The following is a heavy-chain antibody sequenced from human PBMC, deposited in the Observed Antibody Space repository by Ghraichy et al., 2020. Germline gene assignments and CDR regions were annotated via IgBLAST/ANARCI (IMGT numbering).Heavy chain of an antibody. CDR3: ARAVGYCSSTSCYTALDY. CDR1: GGSISSYY. CDR2: IYTSGST. D-gene: IGHD2-2*02. Sequence: SETLSLTCTVSGGSISSYYWSWIRQPAGKGLEWIGRIYTSGSTNYNPSLKSRVTMSVDTSKNQFSLKLSSVTAADTAVYYCARAVGYCSSTSCYTALDYWGQGTLVTVSS. J-gene: IGHJ4*02. V-gene: IGHV4-4*07.